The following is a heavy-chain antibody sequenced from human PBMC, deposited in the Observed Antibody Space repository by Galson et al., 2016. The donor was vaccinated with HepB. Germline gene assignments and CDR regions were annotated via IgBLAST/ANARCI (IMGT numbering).Heavy chain of an antibody. J-gene: IGHJ3*02. V-gene: IGHV3-11*01. CDR2: IGPGGTDT. CDR3: ARARDTFDI. Sequence: SLRLSCAASGFTFSHYFMNWVRQAPGKGLEWVSYIGPGGTDTHYADSVKGRCTISRDNARDSVYLQLNSLRAEDTAVYYCARARDTFDIWGQGTMVTVSS. CDR1: GFTFSHYF.